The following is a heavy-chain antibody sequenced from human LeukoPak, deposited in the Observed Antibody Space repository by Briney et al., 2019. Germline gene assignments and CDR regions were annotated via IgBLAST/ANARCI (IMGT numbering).Heavy chain of an antibody. J-gene: IGHJ5*02. Sequence: ASVKVSCKASGYTFTCYYMHWVRQAPGQGLEWMGWINPNSGGTNYAQKFQGRVTMSRDTSISTAYMELSRLRSDDTAVYYCARSRGGSGWQGGSNWFDPWGQGTLVTVSS. CDR2: INPNSGGT. D-gene: IGHD6-19*01. CDR1: GYTFTCYY. V-gene: IGHV1-2*02. CDR3: ARSRGGSGWQGGSNWFDP.